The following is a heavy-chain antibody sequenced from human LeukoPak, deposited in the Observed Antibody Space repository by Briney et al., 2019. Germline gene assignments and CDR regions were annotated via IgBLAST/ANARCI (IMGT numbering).Heavy chain of an antibody. CDR1: GFTFSSYG. CDR3: AKDRRSVTTVSNFDY. Sequence: GGSLRLSCAASGFTFSSYGMHWVRQAPGKGLEWVAVISYDGSNKYYADSVKGRFTISRDNAKNTLYLQMNSLRAEDTAVYYCAKDRRSVTTVSNFDYWGQGTLVTVSS. J-gene: IGHJ4*02. CDR2: ISYDGSNK. D-gene: IGHD4-17*01. V-gene: IGHV3-30*18.